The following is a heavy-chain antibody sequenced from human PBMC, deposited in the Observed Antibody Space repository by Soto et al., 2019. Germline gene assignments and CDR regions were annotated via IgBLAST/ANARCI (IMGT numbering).Heavy chain of an antibody. CDR3: ARVGTIFGVVDYYYYGMDV. CDR2: ISAYNGNT. Sequence: ASVKVSCKASGYTFTSYGISWVRQAPGQGLEWMGWISAYNGNTNYAQKLQGRVTMTTDTSTSTAYMELRSLRSDDTAVYYCARVGTIFGVVDYYYYGMDVWGQGTTVTVSS. V-gene: IGHV1-18*01. D-gene: IGHD3-3*01. CDR1: GYTFTSYG. J-gene: IGHJ6*02.